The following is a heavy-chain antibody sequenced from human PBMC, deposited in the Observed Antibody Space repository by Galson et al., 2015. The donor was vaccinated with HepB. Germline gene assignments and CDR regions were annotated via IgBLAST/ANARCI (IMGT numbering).Heavy chain of an antibody. Sequence: SVKVSCKASGYTFTSYGISWVRQAPGQGLEWMGWISAYNGNTNYAQKLQGRVTMTTDTSTSTAYMELRSLRSDDTAVYYCARDAQTGYSSSWGYYYYGMDVWGQGTTVTVSS. D-gene: IGHD6-13*01. J-gene: IGHJ6*02. V-gene: IGHV1-18*01. CDR1: GYTFTSYG. CDR3: ARDAQTGYSSSWGYYYYGMDV. CDR2: ISAYNGNT.